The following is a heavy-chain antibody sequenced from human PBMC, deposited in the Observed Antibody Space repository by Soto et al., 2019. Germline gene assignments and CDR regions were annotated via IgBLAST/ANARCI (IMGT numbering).Heavy chain of an antibody. J-gene: IGHJ4*02. CDR2: INPSGGST. V-gene: IGHV1-46*03. Sequence: APVKGSCKASGYSFTGYYMHWVRQAPGQGIEWMGIINPSGGSTSYAQKFQGRVNMTRDTSTSTVYMELSSLRSEDTAVYYCARDGVWRDILTGYSSAGFDYWGQGTLVPVSS. D-gene: IGHD3-9*01. CDR1: GYSFTGYY. CDR3: ARDGVWRDILTGYSSAGFDY.